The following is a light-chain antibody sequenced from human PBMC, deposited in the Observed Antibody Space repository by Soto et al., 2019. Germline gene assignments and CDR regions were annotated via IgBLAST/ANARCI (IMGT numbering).Light chain of an antibody. CDR1: QSLLHSNGNNY. CDR2: LAS. J-gene: IGKJ5*01. Sequence: DIVMTQSPLSLPVTPGEPASISCRSSQSLLHSNGNNYLAWYLQKPGQSPQLLLYLASKRASGVPDRFSGSGSGTDFTLKISRVEAEDVGVYYCMQALQTPITFGQGTRLEIK. V-gene: IGKV2-28*01. CDR3: MQALQTPIT.